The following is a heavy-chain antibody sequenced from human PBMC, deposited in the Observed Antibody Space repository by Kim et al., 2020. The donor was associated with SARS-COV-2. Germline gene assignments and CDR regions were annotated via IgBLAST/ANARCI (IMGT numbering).Heavy chain of an antibody. J-gene: IGHJ6*02. CDR3: ARDRVSTRGYYGMDV. D-gene: IGHD3-10*01. CDR1: GGSISSEGYY. CDR2: IYYTGSA. Sequence: SETLSLTCTVSGGSISSEGYYWTWVRQRPGKGLEWIGNIYYTGSAYYNPSLKSRVTMSVDRSKDRFFLELRSVTAADTAVYYCARDRVSTRGYYGMDVWGQGTTVSVSS. V-gene: IGHV4-31*03.